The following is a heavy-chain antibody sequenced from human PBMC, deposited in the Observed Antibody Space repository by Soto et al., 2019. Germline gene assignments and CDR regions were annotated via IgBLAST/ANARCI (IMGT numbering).Heavy chain of an antibody. Sequence: PGGSLSLSCAASGFTFSAFYMSWIRQAPGKGLEYISYYVDSVKGRFTISRDNAKNSLHLQMNSLRAEDTAVYYCARGQWGLDVWGQGTTVTVSS. CDR1: GFTFSAFY. CDR3: ARGQWGLDV. J-gene: IGHJ6*02. V-gene: IGHV3-11*06. D-gene: IGHD6-19*01.